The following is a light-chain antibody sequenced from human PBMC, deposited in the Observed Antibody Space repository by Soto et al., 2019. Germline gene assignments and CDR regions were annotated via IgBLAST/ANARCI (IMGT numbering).Light chain of an antibody. CDR1: QSLSGNY. CDR3: HQYSNTFRT. Sequence: EIVLTQSPGTLSLSPGERATLSCRASQSLSGNYLAWYQQKPGQAPRLLIFGVSSRATGIPDRFSGSGSGTDFTLTISNLQAEDSAVYHCHQYSNTFRTFGQGTKVEIK. V-gene: IGKV3-20*01. J-gene: IGKJ1*01. CDR2: GVS.